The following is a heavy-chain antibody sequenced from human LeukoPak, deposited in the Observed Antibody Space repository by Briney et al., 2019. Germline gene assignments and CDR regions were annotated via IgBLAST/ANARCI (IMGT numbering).Heavy chain of an antibody. CDR3: ARVIVGATTIDY. V-gene: IGHV4-34*01. J-gene: IGHJ4*02. Sequence: EASETLSLTCAVYGGSFSGYYWSWIRQPPGKGLEWIGEINHSGSTNYNPSLKSRVTISVDKSKNQFSLKLSSVTAADTAVYYCARVIVGATTIDYWGQGTLVTVSP. D-gene: IGHD1-26*01. CDR2: INHSGST. CDR1: GGSFSGYY.